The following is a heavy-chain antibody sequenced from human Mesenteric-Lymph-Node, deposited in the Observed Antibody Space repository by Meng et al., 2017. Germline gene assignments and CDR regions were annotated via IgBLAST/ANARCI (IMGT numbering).Heavy chain of an antibody. D-gene: IGHD4-23*01. CDR1: GYTFTSYD. J-gene: IGHJ3*02. CDR2: MNPNSGST. CDR3: AGGGNSADDAFDI. V-gene: IGHV1-8*03. Sequence: ASVKVSCKASGYTFTSYDINWVRQATGQGPEWMGWMNPNSGSTGYAQKFQGRVTSTRDTAMSTAYMELSSLRSEDTAMYYCAGGGNSADDAFDIWGQGTMVTVSS.